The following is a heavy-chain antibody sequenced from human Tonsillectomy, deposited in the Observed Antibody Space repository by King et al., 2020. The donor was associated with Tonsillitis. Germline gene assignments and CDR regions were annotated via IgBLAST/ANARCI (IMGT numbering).Heavy chain of an antibody. D-gene: IGHD2-21*01. CDR2: ISYSGST. CDR3: ARHPVWWSDRRSVWFDP. Sequence: QLQESGPGLVKPSETLSLSCTVSGYSISIGNHYWGRIRQPPGQGLEWIGSISYSGSTYYNPSLKSRVTISVDTSKNRFSLKVNSVTAADTAVYYCARHPVWWSDRRSVWFDPWGQGTLVTVSS. J-gene: IGHJ5*02. CDR1: GYSISIGNHY. V-gene: IGHV4-39*07.